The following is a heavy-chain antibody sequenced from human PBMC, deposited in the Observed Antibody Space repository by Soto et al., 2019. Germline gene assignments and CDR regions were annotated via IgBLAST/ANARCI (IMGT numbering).Heavy chain of an antibody. CDR3: ERIGGNSEAGAFDI. CDR2: INAGNGNT. V-gene: IGHV1-3*01. CDR1: GYTFTSYA. J-gene: IGHJ3*02. Sequence: QVQLVQSGAEVKKPGASVKVSCKASGYTFTSYAMHWVRQAPGQRLEWMGWINAGNGNTKYSQKFQGRVTITRDTSASTAYMELSSLRSEDTAVYYCERIGGNSEAGAFDIWGQRTMVTVSS. D-gene: IGHD2-21*02.